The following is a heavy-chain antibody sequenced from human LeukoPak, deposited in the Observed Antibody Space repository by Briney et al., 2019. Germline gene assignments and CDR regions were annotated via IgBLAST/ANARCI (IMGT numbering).Heavy chain of an antibody. Sequence: ASVKVSCKASGYTFTSYAMNWVRQAPGQGLEWMGWINPNSGGTNYAQKFQGWVTMTRDTSISTAYMELSRLRADDTAVYYCARAQGAAPHFDYWGQGTLVTVSS. CDR2: INPNSGGT. CDR3: ARAQGAAPHFDY. J-gene: IGHJ4*02. CDR1: GYTFTSYA. D-gene: IGHD1-26*01. V-gene: IGHV1-2*04.